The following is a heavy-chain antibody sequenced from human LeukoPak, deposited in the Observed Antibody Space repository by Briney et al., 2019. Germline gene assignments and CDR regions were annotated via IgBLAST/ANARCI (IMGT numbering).Heavy chain of an antibody. CDR1: GFTFSSYA. Sequence: SGGSLRLSCAASGFTFSSYAMSWVRQAPGKGLEWVSAISGSGGSTYYADSVKGRFTISRDNSKNTLYLQMNSLRAEDTAVYYCAKEAEWELLYYYGMDVWGHGTTVTVSS. D-gene: IGHD1-26*01. V-gene: IGHV3-23*01. CDR2: ISGSGGST. J-gene: IGHJ6*02. CDR3: AKEAEWELLYYYGMDV.